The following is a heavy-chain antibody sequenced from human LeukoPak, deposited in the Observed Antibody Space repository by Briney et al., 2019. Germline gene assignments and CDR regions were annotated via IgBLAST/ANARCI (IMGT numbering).Heavy chain of an antibody. CDR3: ARRGVTMVRGVISWFDP. D-gene: IGHD3-10*01. J-gene: IGHJ5*02. V-gene: IGHV4-34*01. Sequence: PSETLSLTCAVYGGSFSGYYWSWIRQPPGKGLEWIGEINHSGSTNYNPSLKSRVTISVDTSKNQFSLKLSSVTAADTAVYYCARRGVTMVRGVISWFDPWGQGTLVTVSS. CDR1: GGSFSGYY. CDR2: INHSGST.